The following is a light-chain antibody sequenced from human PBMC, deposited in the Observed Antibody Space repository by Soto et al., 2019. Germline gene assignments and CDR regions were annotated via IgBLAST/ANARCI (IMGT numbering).Light chain of an antibody. Sequence: DIVLTQSPGTLSLSPGERAALSCRASQSVSSSYLAWYQQKPGQAPRLLIYDASTRATGIPDRFRGSGSGTDFTLTISRLEPEDFAVYYCYQYDTSPWTFGQGTKVDIK. CDR3: YQYDTSPWT. V-gene: IGKV3-20*01. J-gene: IGKJ1*01. CDR2: DAS. CDR1: QSVSSSY.